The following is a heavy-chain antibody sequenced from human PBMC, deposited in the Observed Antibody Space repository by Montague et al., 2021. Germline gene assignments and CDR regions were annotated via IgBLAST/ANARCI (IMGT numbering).Heavy chain of an antibody. CDR1: GASITSNIYY. J-gene: IGHJ5*02. CDR2: IYYSGNS. D-gene: IGHD6-13*01. Sequence: SETLSLTCTVSGASITSNIYYWGWIRQSPGKGLEWIGSIYYSGNSFYQPPLKSRITMAVDTSKNQFSLKLSSVTAADTAIYYCARVFSSWYVRWFDPWGQGTLVTVSS. CDR3: ARVFSSWYVRWFDP. V-gene: IGHV4-39*07.